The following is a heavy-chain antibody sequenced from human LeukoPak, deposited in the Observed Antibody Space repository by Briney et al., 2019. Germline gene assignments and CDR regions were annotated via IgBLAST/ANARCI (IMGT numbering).Heavy chain of an antibody. D-gene: IGHD3-22*01. Sequence: SQTLSLTCTVSGGSISSGGYYWSWIRQHPGKGLEWIGYIFYSGSTYYNPSLKSRVTISVDTSKNQFSLKLSSVTAADTAVYYCARVVYDSSGYYSYFVDYWGQGTLVTVSS. V-gene: IGHV4-31*03. CDR3: ARVVYDSSGYYSYFVDY. CDR2: IFYSGST. J-gene: IGHJ4*02. CDR1: GGSISSGGYY.